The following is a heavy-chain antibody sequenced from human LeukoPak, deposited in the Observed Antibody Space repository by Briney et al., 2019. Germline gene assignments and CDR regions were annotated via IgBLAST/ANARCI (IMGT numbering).Heavy chain of an antibody. V-gene: IGHV1-69*05. CDR3: ARAAGYSSGWYLVDYYYYYGMDV. D-gene: IGHD6-19*01. J-gene: IGHJ6*02. CDR2: IIPIFGTA. CDR1: GGTFSSYA. Sequence: SVKVSCKASGGTFSSYAISWVRQAPGQGLEWMGGIIPIFGTANYAQKLQGSVTMTTDTSTSTAYMELKSLRSDDTAVYYCARAAGYSSGWYLVDYYYYYGMDVWGQGTTVTVSS.